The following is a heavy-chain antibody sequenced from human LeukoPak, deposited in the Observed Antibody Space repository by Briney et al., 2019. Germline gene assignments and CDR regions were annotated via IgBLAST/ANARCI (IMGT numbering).Heavy chain of an antibody. Sequence: PSETLSLTCTVSGGSISSYYWSWIRQPPGKGLEWIGYIYYSGSTNYNPSLKSRVTISVDTSKNQFSLKLSSVTAADTAVYYCARSPGRVGPSDYWGQGTLVTVSP. J-gene: IGHJ4*02. D-gene: IGHD1-26*01. V-gene: IGHV4-59*08. CDR2: IYYSGST. CDR3: ARSPGRVGPSDY. CDR1: GGSISSYY.